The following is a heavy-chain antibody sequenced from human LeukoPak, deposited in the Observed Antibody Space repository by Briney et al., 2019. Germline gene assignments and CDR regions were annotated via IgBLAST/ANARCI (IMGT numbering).Heavy chain of an antibody. V-gene: IGHV3-33*06. CDR1: GFSFSTYG. Sequence: PVGSLRLSCAASGFSFSTYGIHWVRQAPGKGLEWVAVMWYDGSKDYYADSVKGRFTISRDTSKNTLYLQMNNLRAEDTAVYYCAKDRETYEYTFDYWGQGTLVTVSS. D-gene: IGHD6-6*01. CDR3: AKDRETYEYTFDY. J-gene: IGHJ4*02. CDR2: MWYDGSKD.